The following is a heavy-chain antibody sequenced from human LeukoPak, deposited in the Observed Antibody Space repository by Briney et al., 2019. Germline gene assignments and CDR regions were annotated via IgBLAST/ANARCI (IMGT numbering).Heavy chain of an antibody. V-gene: IGHV3-23*01. CDR3: AKDPPRPLLWFGERDDY. CDR2: ISGSGGST. Sequence: GGSLRLSCAASGFTFSTYGMNWVRQAPGKGLEWVSAISGSGGSTYYADSVKGRFTISRDNSKNTLYLQMNSLRAEDTAVYYCAKDPPRPLLWFGERDDYWGQGTLVTVSS. CDR1: GFTFSTYG. D-gene: IGHD3-10*01. J-gene: IGHJ4*02.